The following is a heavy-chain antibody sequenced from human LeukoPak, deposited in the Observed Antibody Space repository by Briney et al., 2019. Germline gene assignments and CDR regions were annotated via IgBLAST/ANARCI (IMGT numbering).Heavy chain of an antibody. V-gene: IGHV4-39*07. CDR2: IYYSGST. Sequence: SETLSLTCTVSGGSISSSSYYWGWIRQPPGKGLEWIGSIYYSGSTYYNPSLKSRVTISVDTSKNQFSLKLSSVTAADTAVYYCARESSSGRYVDYWGQGTLVTVSS. CDR1: GGSISSSSYY. CDR3: ARESSSGRYVDY. D-gene: IGHD6-6*01. J-gene: IGHJ4*02.